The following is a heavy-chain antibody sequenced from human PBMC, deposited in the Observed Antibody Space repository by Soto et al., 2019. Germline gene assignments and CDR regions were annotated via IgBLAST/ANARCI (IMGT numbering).Heavy chain of an antibody. CDR3: ARGPHDCSSTSCSAATGGSDYYYYMDV. J-gene: IGHJ6*03. CDR2: ISAYNGNT. CDR1: GYTFTSYG. Sequence: ASVKVSCKASGYTFTSYGISWVRQAPGQGLEWMGWISAYNGNTNYAQKLQGRVTMTTDTSTSTAYMELRSLRSDDTAVYYCARGPHDCSSTSCSAATGGSDYYYYMDVWGKGTTVTVSS. V-gene: IGHV1-18*01. D-gene: IGHD2-2*01.